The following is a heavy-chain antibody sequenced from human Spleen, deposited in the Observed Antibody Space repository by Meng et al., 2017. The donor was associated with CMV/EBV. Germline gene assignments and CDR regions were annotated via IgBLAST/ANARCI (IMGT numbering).Heavy chain of an antibody. CDR2: IKQDGSEK. CDR3: ARDSDIAGGYLDY. CDR1: GFTFSSYW. V-gene: IGHV3-7*01. D-gene: IGHD6-13*01. J-gene: IGHJ4*02. Sequence: GGSLRLSCAASGFTFSSYWMSWVRQAPGKGLEWVANIKQDGSEKYYVDSVKGRFTISRDDSKNTLYLQLNSLRAEDTAVYYCARDSDIAGGYLDYWGQGTLVTVSS.